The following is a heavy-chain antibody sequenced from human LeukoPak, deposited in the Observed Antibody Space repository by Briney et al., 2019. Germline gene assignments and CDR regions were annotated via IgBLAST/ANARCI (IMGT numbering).Heavy chain of an antibody. J-gene: IGHJ5*02. CDR3: ATGVHSSSFFRLRVDWFDP. V-gene: IGHV1-46*01. D-gene: IGHD6-13*01. CDR2: INPSGGST. Sequence: KPGASVKVSCKASGYTFTSYYMHWVRQAPGQGLEWMGIINPSGGSTSYAQKFQGRVTMTEDTSTDTAYMELSSLRSEDTAVYYCATGVHSSSFFRLRVDWFDPWGQGTLVTVSS. CDR1: GYTFTSYY.